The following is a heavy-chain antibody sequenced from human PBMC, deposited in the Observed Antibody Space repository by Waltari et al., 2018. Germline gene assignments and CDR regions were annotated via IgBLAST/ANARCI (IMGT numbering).Heavy chain of an antibody. D-gene: IGHD4-4*01. J-gene: IGHJ4*02. CDR2: IRYDGSNK. Sequence: QVQLVESGGGVVQPGGSLRLSWAASGFTFSSYGMHWVRQAPGKGLEWVAFIRYDGSNKYYADSVKGRFTISRDNSKNTLYLQMNSLRAEDTAVYYCAKEGRPSVTTVTYFDYWGQGTLVTVSS. CDR1: GFTFSSYG. V-gene: IGHV3-30*02. CDR3: AKEGRPSVTTVTYFDY.